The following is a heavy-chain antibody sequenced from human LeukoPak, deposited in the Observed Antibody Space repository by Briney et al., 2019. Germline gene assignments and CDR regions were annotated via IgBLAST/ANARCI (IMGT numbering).Heavy chain of an antibody. D-gene: IGHD3-22*01. V-gene: IGHV1-18*01. CDR3: ARVVYDSSGYYPPVDY. CDR2: ISAYNGNT. CDR1: GYTFTSYG. J-gene: IGHJ4*02. Sequence: ASVKVSCKASGYTFTSYGISWVRQAPGQGLERMGWISAYNGNTNYAQKLQGRVTMTTDTSTSTAYMELRSLRSDDTAVYYCARVVYDSSGYYPPVDYWGQGTLVTVSS.